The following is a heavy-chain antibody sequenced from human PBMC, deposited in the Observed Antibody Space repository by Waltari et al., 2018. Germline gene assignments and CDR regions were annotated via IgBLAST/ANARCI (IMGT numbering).Heavy chain of an antibody. J-gene: IGHJ4*02. CDR3: TRNPGY. CDR2: MKTDGTPI. V-gene: IGHV3-74*03. CDR1: DFFTDYW. Sequence: EVQLVNSGGGLVQPGGSLRLSCAASDFFTDYWLDWVRQAPGKGLVWVSRMKTDGTPITYADSVKGRFTISRDSAKNTYYLQMNSLRAEDTAVYYCTRNPGYWGQGTLVTVSS.